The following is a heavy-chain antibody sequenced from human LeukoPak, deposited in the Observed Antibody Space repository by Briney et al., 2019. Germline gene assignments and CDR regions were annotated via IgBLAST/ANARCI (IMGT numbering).Heavy chain of an antibody. V-gene: IGHV3-7*03. CDR2: IKEDGSEK. CDR3: ARRAGDYSHPYDY. D-gene: IGHD3-22*01. J-gene: IGHJ4*02. CDR1: GFTFSRSW. Sequence: PGGSLRLSCAASGFTFSRSWMHWVRQAPGKGLEWVASIKEDGSEKYYVDSVKGRFTISRDNAKNSLYLQMNSLRAEDTAMYYCARRAGDYSHPYDYWGQGTLVTVSS.